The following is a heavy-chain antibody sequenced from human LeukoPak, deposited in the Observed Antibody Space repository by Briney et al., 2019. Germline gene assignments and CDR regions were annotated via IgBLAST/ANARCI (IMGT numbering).Heavy chain of an antibody. CDR2: ISGSALTT. CDR3: ARVIYPSYYSFCGMDV. V-gene: IGHV3-23*01. Sequence: GGSLRLSCAASGFTFDTYAMNWVRQAPGKGPEWVAGISGSALTTHYADSVKGRFTVSRDSSRKMLFLQMNSLRAADTAIYYCARVIYPSYYSFCGMDVWGQGTTVTVSS. D-gene: IGHD5/OR15-5a*01. J-gene: IGHJ6*02. CDR1: GFTFDTYA.